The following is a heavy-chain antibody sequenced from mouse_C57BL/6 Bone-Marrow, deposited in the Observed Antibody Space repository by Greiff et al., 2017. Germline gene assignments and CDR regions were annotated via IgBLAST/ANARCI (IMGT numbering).Heavy chain of an antibody. V-gene: IGHV1-39*01. Sequence: EVKLQESGPELVKPGASVKISCKASGYSFTDYNMNWVKQSNGKSLEWIGVINPNYGTTSYNQKFKGKATLTVDQSSSTAYMQLNSLTSEDSAVYYCDYDYDERPDCDYWGQGTTLTVSS. CDR3: DYDYDERPDCDY. D-gene: IGHD2-4*01. CDR2: INPNYGTT. CDR1: GYSFTDYN. J-gene: IGHJ2*01.